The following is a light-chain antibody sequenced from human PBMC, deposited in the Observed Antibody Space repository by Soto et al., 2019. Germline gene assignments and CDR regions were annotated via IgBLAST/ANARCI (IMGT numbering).Light chain of an antibody. V-gene: IGLV2-14*01. J-gene: IGLJ2*01. CDR2: EVS. Sequence: PALTHPASLCGSPGQSLPISCTGTSSDIGAYDYVSWYQQHPGKAPKLIIYEVSNRPSGVSHRFSGSKSGNTASLPTSGLQAEDEADYYCSPYTSSTHLVFGGGTK. CDR3: SPYTSSTHLV. CDR1: SSDIGAYDY.